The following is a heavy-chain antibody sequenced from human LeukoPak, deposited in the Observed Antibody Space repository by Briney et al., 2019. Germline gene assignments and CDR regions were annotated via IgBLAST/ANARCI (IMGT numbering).Heavy chain of an antibody. CDR3: ARVRYSGFYFDY. CDR1: GFTFSSYA. J-gene: IGHJ4*02. D-gene: IGHD3-9*01. V-gene: IGHV3-30-3*01. CDR2: ISYDGSNK. Sequence: PGRSLRLSCAASGFTFSSYAMHWVRQAPGKGLEWVAVISYDGSNKYYADSVKGRFTISRDNSKNSLYLQMNSLRAEDTALYYCARVRYSGFYFDYWGQGTLVTVSS.